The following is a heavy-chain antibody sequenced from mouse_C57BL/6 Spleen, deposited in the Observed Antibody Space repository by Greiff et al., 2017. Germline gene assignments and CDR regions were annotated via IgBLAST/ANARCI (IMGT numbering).Heavy chain of an antibody. V-gene: IGHV7-3*01. CDR1: GFTFTDYY. J-gene: IGHJ2*01. D-gene: IGHD4-1*01. CDR2: IRNKANGYTT. CDR3: ARAIWDYFDY. Sequence: EVHLVESGGGLVQPGGSLSLSCAASGFTFTDYYMSWVHQPPGKALEWLGFIRNKANGYTTEYSASVKGRFTISRDNSQSILYLQMNALRAEDSATYYCARAIWDYFDYWGQGTTLTVSS.